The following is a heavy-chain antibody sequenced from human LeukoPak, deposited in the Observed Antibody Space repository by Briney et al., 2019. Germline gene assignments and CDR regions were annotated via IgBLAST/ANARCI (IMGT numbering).Heavy chain of an antibody. CDR2: IYYSGST. CDR3: ARDRGDYDSSGYYRVDY. Sequence: PSETLSLTCTVPGGSISSSSYYWGWIRQPPGKGLEWIGSIYYSGSTYYNPSLKSRVTISVDTSKNQFSLKLSSVTAADTAVYYCARDRGDYDSSGYYRVDYWGQGTLVTVSS. V-gene: IGHV4-39*07. D-gene: IGHD3-22*01. CDR1: GGSISSSSYY. J-gene: IGHJ4*02.